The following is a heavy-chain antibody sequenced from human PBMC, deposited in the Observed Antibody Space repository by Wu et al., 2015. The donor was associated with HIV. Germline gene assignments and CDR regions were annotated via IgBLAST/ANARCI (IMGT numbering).Heavy chain of an antibody. V-gene: IGHV1-24*01. CDR1: GYTLTELS. Sequence: QVQLVQSGAEVKKPGASVKVSCKVSGYTLTELSMHWVRQAPGKGLEWMGGFDPEDGETIYAQKFQGRVTMTEDTSTDTAYMELSSLRSEDTAVYYCATRLLVYDFWSVFLGQSSGGFDYWGQGTLVTVSS. CDR2: FDPEDGET. D-gene: IGHD3-3*01. CDR3: ATRLLVYDFWSVFLGQSSGGFDY. J-gene: IGHJ4*02.